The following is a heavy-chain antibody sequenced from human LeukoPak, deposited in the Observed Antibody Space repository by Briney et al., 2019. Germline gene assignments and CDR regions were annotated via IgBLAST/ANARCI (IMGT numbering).Heavy chain of an antibody. CDR3: ARGPPIAAAGYFDY. V-gene: IGHV3-48*01. D-gene: IGHD6-13*01. CDR2: ISSSSSTI. CDR1: GFTFSTYS. J-gene: IGHJ4*02. Sequence: GGSLRLSCAASGFTFSTYSMNCVRQAPGNWLEWVSYISSSSSTIYYADSVKGRFTISRDNAKNSLYLQMNSLRAEDTAVYYCARGPPIAAAGYFDYWGQGTLVTVSS.